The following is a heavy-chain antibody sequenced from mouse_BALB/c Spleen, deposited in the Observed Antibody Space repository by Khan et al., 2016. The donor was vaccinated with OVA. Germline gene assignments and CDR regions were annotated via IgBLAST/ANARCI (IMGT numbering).Heavy chain of an antibody. D-gene: IGHD2-1*01. J-gene: IGHJ4*01. CDR2: IWSDGST. CDR1: GFSLTNYG. Sequence: QMQLEESGPGLVAPSQSLSITCTISGFSLTNYGVHWVRLPPGKGLEWLVVIWSDGSTTYNSALKSRLSISKDNSKSQVFLKMNSLQTDDTAMYYCAKFEYHGNFYAMDYWGQGTSVTVSS. CDR3: AKFEYHGNFYAMDY. V-gene: IGHV2-6-1*01.